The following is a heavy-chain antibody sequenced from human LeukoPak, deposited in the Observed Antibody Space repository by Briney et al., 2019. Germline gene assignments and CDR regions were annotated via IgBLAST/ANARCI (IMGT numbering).Heavy chain of an antibody. V-gene: IGHV1-18*01. Sequence: ASVKVSCKASGYTFTSYGISWVRQAPGQGLEWMGWISAYNGNTNYAQKLQGRVTMTTDTSTGTAYMELRSLRSDDTAVYYCARHHYDSSGYYLIGEYFQHWGQGTLVTVSS. CDR2: ISAYNGNT. CDR1: GYTFTSYG. D-gene: IGHD3-22*01. CDR3: ARHHYDSSGYYLIGEYFQH. J-gene: IGHJ1*01.